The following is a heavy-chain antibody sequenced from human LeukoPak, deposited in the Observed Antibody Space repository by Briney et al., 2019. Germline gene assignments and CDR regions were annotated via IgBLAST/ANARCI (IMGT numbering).Heavy chain of an antibody. CDR1: GFIFSDYY. Sequence: PGGSLRLSCAASGFIFSDYYMDWVRQAPGKGLEWVGRSRNKANSYTTQYAASAKGRFTISRDDSKSSLYLQMNSLKTEDTSVYYCTRVYSSDWSGSYFDYWGQGTPVTVSS. CDR3: TRVYSSDWSGSYFDY. D-gene: IGHD6-13*01. CDR2: SRNKANSYTT. J-gene: IGHJ4*02. V-gene: IGHV3-72*01.